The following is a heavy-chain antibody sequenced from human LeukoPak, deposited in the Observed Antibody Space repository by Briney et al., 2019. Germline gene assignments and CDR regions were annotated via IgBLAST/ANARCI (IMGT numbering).Heavy chain of an antibody. Sequence: GGSLRLSCAASGLTFSSYAMSWVRQAPGKGLEWVSAISGSGGSTYYADSVKGRFTISRDNSKNTLYLQMNSLRAEDTAVYYCAKGLWRDGYNPEYFQHWGQGTLVTVSS. CDR3: AKGLWRDGYNPEYFQH. J-gene: IGHJ1*01. D-gene: IGHD5-24*01. CDR1: GLTFSSYA. CDR2: ISGSGGST. V-gene: IGHV3-23*01.